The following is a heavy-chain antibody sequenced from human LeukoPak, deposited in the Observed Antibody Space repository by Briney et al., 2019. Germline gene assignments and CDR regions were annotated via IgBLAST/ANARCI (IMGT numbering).Heavy chain of an antibody. CDR3: AKDLSGYYDSSGYYDYYYYYGMDV. Sequence: GGSLRLSCAASGFRFSSYAMSWVRQAPGKGLEWVSAISGSGVSTYYADSVKGRFTVSRDNSKNTLYLQMSSLRAEDTAVYYCAKDLSGYYDSSGYYDYYYYYGMDVWGQGTTVTVSS. D-gene: IGHD3-22*01. CDR2: ISGSGVST. J-gene: IGHJ6*02. V-gene: IGHV3-23*01. CDR1: GFRFSSYA.